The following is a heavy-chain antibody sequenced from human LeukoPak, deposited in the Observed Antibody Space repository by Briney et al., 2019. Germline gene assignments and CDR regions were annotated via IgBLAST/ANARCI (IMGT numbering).Heavy chain of an antibody. CDR2: ISWDGDSS. D-gene: IGHD1-26*01. J-gene: IGHJ6*03. Sequence: GGSLRLSCAASGFTFDDYTMHWVRQVPGKGLEWVSLISWDGDSSSYADSVKGRFTISRDNARKSLYLQMNSLRAEDTAVYYCARATWDPNYYYYMDVWGKGTTVTISS. CDR1: GFTFDDYT. V-gene: IGHV3-43*01. CDR3: ARATWDPNYYYYMDV.